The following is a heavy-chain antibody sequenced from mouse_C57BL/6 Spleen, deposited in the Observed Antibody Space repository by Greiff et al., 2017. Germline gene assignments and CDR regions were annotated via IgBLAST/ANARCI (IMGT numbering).Heavy chain of an antibody. CDR3: AREGLRNAMDY. J-gene: IGHJ4*01. Sequence: VQLQQPGPELVKPGASVKISCKASGYAFSSSWMNWVKQRPGKGLEWIGRIYPGDGDTNYNGKFKGKATLTADKSSSTAYMQLSSLTAEYSAVYFCAREGLRNAMDYWGQGTSVTVSS. D-gene: IGHD2-2*01. V-gene: IGHV1-82*01. CDR2: IYPGDGDT. CDR1: GYAFSSSW.